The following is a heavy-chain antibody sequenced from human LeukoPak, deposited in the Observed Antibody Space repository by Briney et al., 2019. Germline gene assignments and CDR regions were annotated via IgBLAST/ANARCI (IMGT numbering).Heavy chain of an antibody. CDR3: GRGLSYGSGSL. J-gene: IGHJ4*02. V-gene: IGHV1-2*02. Sequence: ASVKVSCKASGYTFTGYYMHWVRQAPGQGLEWMGWINPNSGGTNYAQKCQGRVTMTRDTSINTAYMELRSLRADDTAVYYCGRGLSYGSGSLWGQGTLVTVSS. CDR1: GYTFTGYY. CDR2: INPNSGGT. D-gene: IGHD3-10*01.